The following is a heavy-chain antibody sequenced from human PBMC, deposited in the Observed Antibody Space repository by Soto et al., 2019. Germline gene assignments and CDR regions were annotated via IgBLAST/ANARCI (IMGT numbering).Heavy chain of an antibody. CDR2: VNHSGIT. CDR1: GGSFSDYF. CDR3: VRGNSAVIPGRGKFYYYYYGMDL. Sequence: PSETLSLTCAVYGGSFSDYFWTWIRQPPWKGLEWIGEVNHSGITKYNPSLKTRVGISVDTSKNQFSLRLSTVTAAHTAVYYCVRGNSAVIPGRGKFYYYYYGMDLWGQGTTVTVSS. D-gene: IGHD1-26*01. J-gene: IGHJ6*02. V-gene: IGHV4-34*01.